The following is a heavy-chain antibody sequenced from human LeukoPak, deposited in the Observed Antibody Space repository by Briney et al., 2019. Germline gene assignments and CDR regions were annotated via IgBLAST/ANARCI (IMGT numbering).Heavy chain of an antibody. J-gene: IGHJ4*02. Sequence: GGSLRLSCAASGFTVSSNYMSWVRQAPGKGLEWVSIIYSGGSTFYADSVKGRFTISRDNSKNTLYLQMNSLRAEDTAVYYCAKEGCSGGSCYSVYWGQGTLATVSS. D-gene: IGHD2-15*01. V-gene: IGHV3-53*01. CDR1: GFTVSSNY. CDR3: AKEGCSGGSCYSVY. CDR2: IYSGGST.